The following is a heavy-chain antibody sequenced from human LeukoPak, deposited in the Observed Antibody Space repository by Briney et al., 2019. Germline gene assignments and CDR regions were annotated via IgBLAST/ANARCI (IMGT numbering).Heavy chain of an antibody. CDR1: GFTFRNAL. V-gene: IGHV3-15*01. CDR2: IKSNIDGGTT. J-gene: IGHJ4*02. CDR3: IPGEHSSY. Sequence: PGGSLRLSCGASGFTFRNALMTWVRQAPGKGLEWVGRIKSNIDGGTTDYAAPVKGRFTISRDDSKNTLYLQMNGLKTEDTALYYCIPGEHSSYWGQGTLVTVSS. D-gene: IGHD4-17*01.